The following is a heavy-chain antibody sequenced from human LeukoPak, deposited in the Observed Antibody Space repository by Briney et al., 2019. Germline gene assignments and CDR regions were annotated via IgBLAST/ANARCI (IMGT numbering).Heavy chain of an antibody. D-gene: IGHD5-18*01. CDR1: GYTFTSYY. CDR2: INPSGGST. J-gene: IGHJ4*02. V-gene: IGHV1-46*01. CDR3: ARDIAQLWLDY. Sequence: ASVKVSCKAPGYTFTSYYMHWVRQAPGQGLEWMGIINPSGGSTSYAQKFQGRVTMTRDTSTSTVYMELSSLRSEDTAVYYCARDIAQLWLDYWGQGTLVTVSS.